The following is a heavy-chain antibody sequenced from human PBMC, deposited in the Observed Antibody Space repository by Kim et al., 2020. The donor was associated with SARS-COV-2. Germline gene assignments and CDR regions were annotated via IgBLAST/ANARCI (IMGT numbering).Heavy chain of an antibody. CDR1: GFTFSSYA. CDR3: AKDRRTVAGNYWYFDL. V-gene: IGHV3-23*01. CDR2: ISGSGGST. J-gene: IGHJ2*01. D-gene: IGHD6-19*01. Sequence: GGSLRLSCAASGFTFSSYAMSWVRQAPGKGLEWVSAISGSGGSTYYADSVKGRFTISRDNSKNTLYLQMNSLRAEDTAVYYCAKDRRTVAGNYWYFDLWGRGTLVTVSS.